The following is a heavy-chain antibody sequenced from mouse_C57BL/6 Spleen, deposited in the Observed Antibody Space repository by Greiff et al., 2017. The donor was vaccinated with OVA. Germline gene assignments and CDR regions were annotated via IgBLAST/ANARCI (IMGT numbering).Heavy chain of an antibody. V-gene: IGHV5-4*03. J-gene: IGHJ2*01. CDR3: ARGLSYYGSSYVDY. Sequence: EVNVVESGGGLVKPGGSLKLSCAASGFTFSSYAMSWVRQTPEKRLEWVATISDGGSYTYYPDNVKGRFTISRDNAKNNLYLQMSHLKSEDTAMYYCARGLSYYGSSYVDYWGQGTTLTVSS. CDR1: GFTFSSYA. D-gene: IGHD1-1*01. CDR2: ISDGGSYT.